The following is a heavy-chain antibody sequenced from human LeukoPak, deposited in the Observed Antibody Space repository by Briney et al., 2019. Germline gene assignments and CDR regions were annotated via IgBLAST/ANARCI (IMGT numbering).Heavy chain of an antibody. V-gene: IGHV3-15*01. CDR1: GFTFSNAW. J-gene: IGHJ4*02. CDR3: TRDLAF. Sequence: GGSLRLSCAASGFTFSNAWMAWVRQAPGKGLEWVGRIKSKTDGWTTDYAAPVKGTFTISRDDSNNTLYLHMNSLKIEDTAVYYCTRDLAFWGQGTLVIVSS. CDR2: IKSKTDGWTT.